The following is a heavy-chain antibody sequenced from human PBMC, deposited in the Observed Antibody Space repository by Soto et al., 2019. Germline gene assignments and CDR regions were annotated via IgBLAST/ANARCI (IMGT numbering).Heavy chain of an antibody. CDR1: GDSVSSNSAA. J-gene: IGHJ5*02. CDR3: ARGQYSSSPNWFDP. Sequence: SQTLSLPCAISGDSVSSNSAAWNWIRQSPSRGLEWLGRTYYRSKWYNDYAVSVKSRITINPDTSKNQFSLQLNSVTPEDTAVYYCARGQYSSSPNWFDPWGQGTLVTVSS. CDR2: TYYRSKWYN. D-gene: IGHD6-6*01. V-gene: IGHV6-1*01.